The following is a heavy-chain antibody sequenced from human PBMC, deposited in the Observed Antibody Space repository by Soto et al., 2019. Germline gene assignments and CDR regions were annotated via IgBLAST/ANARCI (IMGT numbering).Heavy chain of an antibody. CDR3: ARGGYDILTGPVYSMDV. CDR2: IIPIFGTA. J-gene: IGHJ6*02. CDR1: GGTFSSYA. V-gene: IGHV1-69*06. D-gene: IGHD3-9*01. Sequence: ASVKVSCKASGGTFSSYAISWVRQAPGQGLEWMGGIIPIFGTANYAQKFQGRVTITADKSTSTAYMELSSLRSEDTAVYYCARGGYDILTGPVYSMDVWGQGTTVTVSS.